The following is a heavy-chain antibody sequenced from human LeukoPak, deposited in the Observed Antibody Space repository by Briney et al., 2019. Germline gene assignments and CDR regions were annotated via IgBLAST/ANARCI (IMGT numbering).Heavy chain of an antibody. V-gene: IGHV3-33*01. CDR1: GFTFSSYG. D-gene: IGHD6-13*01. Sequence: GGSLRLSCAASGFTFSSYGMHWVRQAPGKGLEWVAVIWYDGSNKYYADSVEGRFTISRDNSKNTLYLQMNSLRAEDTAVYYCARNHLYSSPPDYWGQGTLVTVSS. CDR3: ARNHLYSSPPDY. J-gene: IGHJ4*02. CDR2: IWYDGSNK.